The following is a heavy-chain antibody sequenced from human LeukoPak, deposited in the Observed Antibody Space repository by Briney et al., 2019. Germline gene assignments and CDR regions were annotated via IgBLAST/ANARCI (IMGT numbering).Heavy chain of an antibody. D-gene: IGHD2-8*02. J-gene: IGHJ3*02. V-gene: IGHV4-59*01. Sequence: PSETLSLACTVSGGSISSYYWSWIRQPPGKGLEWIGYIYYSGSTNYNPSLKSRVTISVDTSKNQFSLRPSSVTAADTAVYYCARQGPGGRAFDIWGQGTTVTVSS. CDR2: IYYSGST. CDR3: ARQGPGGRAFDI. CDR1: GGSISSYY.